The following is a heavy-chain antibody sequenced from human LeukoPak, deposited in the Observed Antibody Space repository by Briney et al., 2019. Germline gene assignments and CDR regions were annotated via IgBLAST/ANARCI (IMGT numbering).Heavy chain of an antibody. D-gene: IGHD1-26*01. CDR3: ARDRIVGATIDY. CDR1: GFTFSSYS. J-gene: IGHJ4*02. V-gene: IGHV3-21*01. Sequence: GGSLRLSCAAFGFTFSSYSMNWVRQAPGKGLEWVSSISNSGTYIYYADSVKGRFTISRDNAKNSLYLQMNSLRVEDTAVYYCARDRIVGATIDYWGQGTLVTVSS. CDR2: ISNSGTYI.